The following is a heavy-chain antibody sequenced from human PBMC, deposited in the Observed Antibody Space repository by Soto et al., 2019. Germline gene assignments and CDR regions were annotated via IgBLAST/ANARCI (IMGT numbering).Heavy chain of an antibody. CDR1: GLTFSGYG. CDR3: AKDQMGRGWRTLDP. Sequence: QVQMVESGGGVVQPGTSLRLSCVVTGLTFSGYGMHWVRQAPGKGLEWVADITYDGSSTYYADAVKGRFTVSRDNSKNILYLQMTSLRGDDTAMYYCAKDQMGRGWRTLDPWGQGTLVIVSS. D-gene: IGHD3-10*01. J-gene: IGHJ5*02. V-gene: IGHV3-30*18. CDR2: ITYDGSST.